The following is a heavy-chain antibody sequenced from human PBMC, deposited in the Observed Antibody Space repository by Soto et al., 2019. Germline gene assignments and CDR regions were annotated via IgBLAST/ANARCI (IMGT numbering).Heavy chain of an antibody. CDR2: IGSSSRHI. Sequence: GSLTLACGGAGFTFSTCNLNWVRQAPGRGLEGVSAIGSSSRHIYYSESLKGRISISRDKAKTSVNLQINSLRGDDTAVYYCAANDYGGKLHXWGQGTSVTVSX. CDR1: GFTFSTCN. V-gene: IGHV3-21*06. CDR3: AANDYGGKLHX. D-gene: IGHD4-17*01. J-gene: IGHJ4*02.